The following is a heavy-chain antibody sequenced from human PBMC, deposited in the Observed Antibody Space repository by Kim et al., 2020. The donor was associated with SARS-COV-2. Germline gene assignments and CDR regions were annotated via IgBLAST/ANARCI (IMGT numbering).Heavy chain of an antibody. Sequence: GGSLRLSCAASGFTFSSYAMSWVRQAPGKGLEWVSAISGSGGSTYYADSVKGRFTISRDNSKNTLYLQMNSLRAEDTAVYYCAKDHGYNWNYPPHSYYFDYWGQGTLVTVSS. D-gene: IGHD1-7*01. J-gene: IGHJ4*02. V-gene: IGHV3-23*01. CDR1: GFTFSSYA. CDR2: ISGSGGST. CDR3: AKDHGYNWNYPPHSYYFDY.